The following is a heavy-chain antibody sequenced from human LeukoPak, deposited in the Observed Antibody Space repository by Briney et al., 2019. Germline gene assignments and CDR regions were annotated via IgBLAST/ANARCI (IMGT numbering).Heavy chain of an antibody. CDR2: INHSGST. D-gene: IGHD6-6*01. CDR1: GGSFSGYY. J-gene: IGHJ4*02. V-gene: IGHV4-34*01. Sequence: SETLSLTCAVYGGSFSGYYWSWIRQPPGKGLEWIGEINHSGSTNYNPSLKSRVTISVDTSKNQFSLKLSSVTAADTAVYYCARGSRTVARPGYWGQGTLVTVSS. CDR3: ARGSRTVARPGY.